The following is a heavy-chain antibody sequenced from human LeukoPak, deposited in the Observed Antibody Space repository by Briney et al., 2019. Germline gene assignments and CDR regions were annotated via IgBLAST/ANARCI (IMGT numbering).Heavy chain of an antibody. CDR1: GLTFSSYW. V-gene: IGHV3-7*01. J-gene: IGHJ6*03. D-gene: IGHD2-15*01. CDR2: IKQDGSEK. Sequence: PGGSLRLSCAPCGLTFSSYWMSWVRQAPGKGLEWVANIKQDGSEKYYVDSVRGRFTISRDNAKNSLYPQMNSLRAEDTAVYYCARDPVVVVVAATAPEYYMDVWGKGTTVAVSS. CDR3: ARDPVVVVVAATAPEYYMDV.